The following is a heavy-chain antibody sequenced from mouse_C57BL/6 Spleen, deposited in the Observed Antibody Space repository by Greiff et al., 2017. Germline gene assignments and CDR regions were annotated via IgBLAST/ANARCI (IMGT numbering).Heavy chain of an antibody. V-gene: IGHV5-17*01. CDR1: GFTFSDYG. Sequence: EVQLMESGGGLVKPGGSLKLSCAASGFTFSDYGMHWVRQAPEKGLEWVAYISSGSSTIYYADTVKGRFTISRDNAKNTPFLQMTSLRSEDTAMYYCEQRREYAMDGWGQGASVTVSS. CDR2: ISSGSSTI. D-gene: IGHD2-12*01. CDR3: EQRREYAMDG. J-gene: IGHJ4*01.